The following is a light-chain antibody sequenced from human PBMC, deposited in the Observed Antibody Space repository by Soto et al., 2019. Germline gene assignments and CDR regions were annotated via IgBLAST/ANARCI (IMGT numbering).Light chain of an antibody. Sequence: EVVLTQSPAILSLSPGERATLSCRASQSVKSSLAWYQQKPGQPPRLLIYDASHRATGIPARFSGSGSGTDFTLSISSLEPEDGAVYFCQQRSNWPPVTFGGGTKVQI. CDR3: QQRSNWPPVT. CDR1: QSVKSS. V-gene: IGKV3-11*01. CDR2: DAS. J-gene: IGKJ4*01.